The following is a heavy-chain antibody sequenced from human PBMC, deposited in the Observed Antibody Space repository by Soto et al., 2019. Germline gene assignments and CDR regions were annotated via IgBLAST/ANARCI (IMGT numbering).Heavy chain of an antibody. V-gene: IGHV3-23*01. Sequence: GGSLRLSCAASGFTFSSYAMSWVRQAPGKGLEWVSAISGSGGSTYYADSVKGRFTISRDNSKNTLYLQMNSLRAEDTAVYYCAKVPPGDITGTTIWFDPWGQGTLVTVSS. D-gene: IGHD1-7*01. J-gene: IGHJ5*02. CDR1: GFTFSSYA. CDR3: AKVPPGDITGTTIWFDP. CDR2: ISGSGGST.